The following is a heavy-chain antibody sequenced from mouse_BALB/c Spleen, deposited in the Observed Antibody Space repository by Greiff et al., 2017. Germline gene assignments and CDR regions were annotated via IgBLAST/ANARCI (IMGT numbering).Heavy chain of an antibody. D-gene: IGHD1-2*01. CDR3: ARGGYGYPFAY. CDR1: GFTFSSYA. CDR2: ISSGGST. Sequence: EVMLVESGGGLVKPGGSLKLSCAASGFTFSSYAMSWVRQTPEKRLEWVASISSGGSTYYPDSVKGRFTISRDNARNILYLQMSSLRSEDTAMYYCARGGYGYPFAYWGQGTLVTVSA. J-gene: IGHJ3*01. V-gene: IGHV5-6-5*01.